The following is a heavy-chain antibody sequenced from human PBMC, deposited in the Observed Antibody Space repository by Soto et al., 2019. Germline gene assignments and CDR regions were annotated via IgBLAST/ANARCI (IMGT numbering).Heavy chain of an antibody. V-gene: IGHV1-58*01. D-gene: IGHD1-26*01. J-gene: IGHJ4*02. CDR2: IVVGSGNT. Sequence: SMKVSCKASGFTFTSSAVQWVRQALGQRLEWIGWIVVGSGNTNYAQKFQERVTITRDMSTRTAYMELSSLRSEDTAVYYCAADREYWSYRASYYVDYWCQGALVTVSS. CDR1: GFTFTSSA. CDR3: AADREYWSYRASYYVDY.